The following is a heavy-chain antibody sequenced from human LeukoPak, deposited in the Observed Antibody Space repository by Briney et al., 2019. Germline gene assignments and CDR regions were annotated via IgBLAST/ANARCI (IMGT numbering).Heavy chain of an antibody. CDR3: ARGRIAKIVVVHSFSYGLDV. CDR1: GGSFTDYF. V-gene: IGHV4-34*01. J-gene: IGHJ6*02. D-gene: IGHD3-22*01. Sequence: PSETLSLTCTVFGGSFTDYFWTWIRHSPGKGLEWIGEINVYTGDTNYNPSLNSRVSISLEKSKNQFSLELRSVTAADTAVYYCARGRIAKIVVVHSFSYGLDVWGQGTTVTVSS. CDR2: INVYTGDT.